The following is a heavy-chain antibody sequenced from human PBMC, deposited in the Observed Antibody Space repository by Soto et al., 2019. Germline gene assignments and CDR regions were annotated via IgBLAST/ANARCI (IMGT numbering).Heavy chain of an antibody. CDR3: AHNPSSSTNWYIRDDWFDP. CDR1: GFSLTTSGVG. D-gene: IGHD6-13*01. Sequence: QITLKESGPALVKPTQTLTLTCTFSGFSLTTSGVGVHWLRQPAGKALEWLGVIYGDDDKRYNPSLETRLTITKDSTKNPVVLTMINMDPLDTATYYCAHNPSSSTNWYIRDDWFDPWGQGTLVTVSS. V-gene: IGHV2-5*02. CDR2: IYGDDDK. J-gene: IGHJ5*02.